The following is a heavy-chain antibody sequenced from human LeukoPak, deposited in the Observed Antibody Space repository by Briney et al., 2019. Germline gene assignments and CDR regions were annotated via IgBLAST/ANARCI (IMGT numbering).Heavy chain of an antibody. D-gene: IGHD6-6*01. V-gene: IGHV1-2*06. CDR2: INPNSGGT. Sequence: ASVKVSCKASGYTFTGYYMHWVRRAPGQGLEWMGRINPNSGGTNYAQKFQGRVTMTRDTSISTAYMELSRLRSDDTAVYYCARESIAASYFDYWGQGTLVTVSS. J-gene: IGHJ4*02. CDR1: GYTFTGYY. CDR3: ARESIAASYFDY.